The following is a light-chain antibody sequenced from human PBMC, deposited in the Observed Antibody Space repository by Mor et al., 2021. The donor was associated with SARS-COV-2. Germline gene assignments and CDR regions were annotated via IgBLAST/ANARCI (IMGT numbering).Light chain of an antibody. CDR2: DAS. CDR3: QQYNNWPPWT. Sequence: WYQQKPGQAPRLLIYDASTRATGIPARFRGSGSGTEFTLTISSLQSEDFAVYYCQQYNNWPPWTFGQGTKVEIK. J-gene: IGKJ1*01. V-gene: IGKV3-15*01.